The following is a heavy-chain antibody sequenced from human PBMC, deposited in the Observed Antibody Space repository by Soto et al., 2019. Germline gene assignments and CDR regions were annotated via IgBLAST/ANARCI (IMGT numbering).Heavy chain of an antibody. Sequence: GGSLKIYCKGSGYSFTSYWISWVRQMPGKGLEWMGRIDPSDSYTNYSPSYQAHVTISAHKSISTAYLQWSSLKASDTAMYYCARHLGSGWYYFDYWGQGTLVTVSS. CDR2: IDPSDSYT. V-gene: IGHV5-10-1*01. D-gene: IGHD6-19*01. CDR3: ARHLGSGWYYFDY. CDR1: GYSFTSYW. J-gene: IGHJ4*02.